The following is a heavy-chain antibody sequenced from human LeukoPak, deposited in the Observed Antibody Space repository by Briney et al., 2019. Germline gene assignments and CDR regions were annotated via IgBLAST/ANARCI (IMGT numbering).Heavy chain of an antibody. CDR3: ARSPYSNRPFDY. J-gene: IGHJ4*02. CDR2: IYYSGST. CDR1: GGSISTYY. V-gene: IGHV4-59*01. Sequence: SETLSLTCTVSGGSISTYYWSWIRQPPGKGLEWIGYIYYSGSTSYNPSLKSRITISVDTSKNQFSLKLTSVTAADTAFYYCARSPYSNRPFDYWGQGTPVTVSS. D-gene: IGHD6-13*01.